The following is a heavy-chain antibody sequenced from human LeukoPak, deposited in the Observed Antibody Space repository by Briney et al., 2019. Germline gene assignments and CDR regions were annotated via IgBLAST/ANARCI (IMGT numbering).Heavy chain of an antibody. D-gene: IGHD3-22*01. Sequence: SGTLSLTCTVSGGSISSSSYYWGWIRQPPGKGLEWIGSIYYSGSTYYNPSLKSRVTISVDTSKNQFSLKLSSVTAADTAVYYCARAFITMIDYWGQGTLVTVSS. J-gene: IGHJ4*02. CDR3: ARAFITMIDY. CDR1: GGSISSSSYY. CDR2: IYYSGST. V-gene: IGHV4-39*07.